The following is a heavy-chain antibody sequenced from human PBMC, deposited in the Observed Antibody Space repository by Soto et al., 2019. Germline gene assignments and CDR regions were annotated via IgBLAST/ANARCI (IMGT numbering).Heavy chain of an antibody. J-gene: IGHJ6*02. Sequence: GASVKVSCKASGYTFTSYYMHWVRQAPGQGLEWMGIINPSGGSTSYAQKFQGRVTMTRDTSTSTVYMELSSLRSEDTAVYYCARERFVVVTATPGDYYYGMDVWGQGTTVTVSS. CDR3: ARERFVVVTATPGDYYYGMDV. CDR1: GYTFTSYY. V-gene: IGHV1-46*01. CDR2: INPSGGST. D-gene: IGHD2-21*02.